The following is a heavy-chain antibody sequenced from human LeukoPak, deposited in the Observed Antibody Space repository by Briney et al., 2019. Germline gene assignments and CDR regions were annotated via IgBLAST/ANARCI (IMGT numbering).Heavy chain of an antibody. CDR2: ISNTGGTS. V-gene: IGHV3-23*01. J-gene: IGHJ4*02. D-gene: IGHD3-10*01. CDR1: GFTFNTYT. Sequence: GGSLRLTCTTSGFTFNTYTMTWVRQAPGKGLEWVSTISNTGGTSYYADSVKGRFIISRDNAKNSLYLQMNSLRAEDTALYYCAKDIGYYGSGNCDYWGQGTLVTVSS. CDR3: AKDIGYYGSGNCDY.